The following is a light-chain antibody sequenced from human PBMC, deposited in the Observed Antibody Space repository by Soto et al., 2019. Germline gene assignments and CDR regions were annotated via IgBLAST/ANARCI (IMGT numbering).Light chain of an antibody. CDR2: DAS. J-gene: IGKJ4*01. CDR3: QQCYSWPLT. Sequence: EIVLTQSPATLSLSPGERATLSCRASQSVGSNLAWYQQKPGQAPRLLIYDASNRVADFPSRFSGSGSGTDFTLTISSLEAEDLALYFCQQCYSWPLTFGGGTKVEIK. V-gene: IGKV3-11*01. CDR1: QSVGSN.